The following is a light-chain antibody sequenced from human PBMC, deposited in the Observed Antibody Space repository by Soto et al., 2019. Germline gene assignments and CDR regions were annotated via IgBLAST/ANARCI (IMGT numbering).Light chain of an antibody. J-gene: IGKJ3*01. CDR2: KAS. Sequence: DIHMTQSPSTLSSSVRDRVTITCRASQSITRWLAWYQQKPGKAPKLLIYKASNLGGGVPSRFSGDGSGTEFTLTISSLQPEDSATYYCQQYNSYSSFGPGTKVDI. CDR3: QQYNSYSS. V-gene: IGKV1-5*03. CDR1: QSITRW.